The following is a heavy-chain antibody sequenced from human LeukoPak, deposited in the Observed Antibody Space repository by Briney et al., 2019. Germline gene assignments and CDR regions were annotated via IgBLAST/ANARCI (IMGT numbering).Heavy chain of an antibody. CDR3: ANDLDFRVGFVDDY. CDR1: GFTFSSYA. CDR2: ISGSGGST. V-gene: IGHV3-23*01. Sequence: GGSLRLSCAASGFTFSSYAMSWVRQAPGKGLEWVSAISGSGGSTYYADSVKGRFTISRDNSKNTLYLQMNSLRAEDTAVYYCANDLDFRVGFVDDYWGQGTLVTVSS. J-gene: IGHJ4*02. D-gene: IGHD3-3*01.